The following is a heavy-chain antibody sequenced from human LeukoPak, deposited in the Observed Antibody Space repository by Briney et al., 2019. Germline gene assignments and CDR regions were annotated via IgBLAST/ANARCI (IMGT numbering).Heavy chain of an antibody. V-gene: IGHV7-4-1*02. Sequence: ASVKVSCKASGYSLTSYALNWVRQAPGQGLEWMGWINTNTGRPTYAQGFTGRFVFSLDTSISTAYLQISSLKAEDTAVYYCARDGYYDSSGYYPEHFDYWGQGTLVTVSS. CDR1: GYSLTSYA. D-gene: IGHD3-22*01. CDR2: INTNTGRP. CDR3: ARDGYYDSSGYYPEHFDY. J-gene: IGHJ4*02.